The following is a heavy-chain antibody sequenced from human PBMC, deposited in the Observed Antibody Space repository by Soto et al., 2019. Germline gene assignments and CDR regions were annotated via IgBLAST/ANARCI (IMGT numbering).Heavy chain of an antibody. V-gene: IGHV3-23*01. Sequence: EVQMLESGGGLAQPGGSLTLSCAASGFSFRMYAMSWVRQAPGKGLEWVSSFGGGVGDTYYADSVKGRFTISRDNSKDALFPQMISLSADDTAIYYGGKDRMDRNSVWAPFEICGQCATVTVS. CDR1: GFSFRMYA. J-gene: IGHJ3*02. CDR3: GKDRMDRNSVWAPFEI. CDR2: FGGGVGDT. D-gene: IGHD4-4*01.